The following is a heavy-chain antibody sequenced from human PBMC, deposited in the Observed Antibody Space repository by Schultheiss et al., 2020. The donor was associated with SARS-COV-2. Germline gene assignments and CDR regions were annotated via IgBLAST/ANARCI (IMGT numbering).Heavy chain of an antibody. D-gene: IGHD4-17*01. V-gene: IGHV4-38-2*02. J-gene: IGHJ4*02. Sequence: SQTLSLTCTVSGFSISSGAYWGWIRQPPGKGLEWIGSLYHSGSTYYNPSLKSLVIISVDTSKNQFSLKLSSVTAADTAVYYCASEYDYGDYGPFNYWGQGTLVTVSS. CDR1: GFSISSGAY. CDR3: ASEYDYGDYGPFNY. CDR2: LYHSGST.